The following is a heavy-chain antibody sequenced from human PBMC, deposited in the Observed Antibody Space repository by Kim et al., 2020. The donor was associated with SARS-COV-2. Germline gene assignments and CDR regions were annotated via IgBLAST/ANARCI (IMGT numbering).Heavy chain of an antibody. D-gene: IGHD3-10*01. Sequence: GGSLRLSCAASEFTFSRYSMNWVRQAPGKGLEWVSTISRNSDYIYYAESVEGRFTISRDNAKNSVYLQMNSLRVDDTAMYYCARDLSLGRPGGFDFWGQGVLVTVSS. CDR3: ARDLSLGRPGGFDF. CDR1: EFTFSRYS. J-gene: IGHJ4*02. V-gene: IGHV3-21*01. CDR2: ISRNSDYI.